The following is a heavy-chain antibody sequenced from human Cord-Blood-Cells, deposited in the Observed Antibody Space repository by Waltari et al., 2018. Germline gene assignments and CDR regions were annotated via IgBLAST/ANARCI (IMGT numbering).Heavy chain of an antibody. Sequence: VQLVQSGAEVKKPGSSVKVSCKASGGTFSSYAISWVRQVPGQGLEWMGGIIPIFGTANYAQKFQGRVTITADESTNTAYMELSSVRSEDTAVYYCARGLPRAYYFDYWGQGTLVTVAS. CDR1: GGTFSSYA. CDR2: IIPIFGTA. CDR3: ARGLPRAYYFDY. V-gene: IGHV1-69*01. J-gene: IGHJ4*02.